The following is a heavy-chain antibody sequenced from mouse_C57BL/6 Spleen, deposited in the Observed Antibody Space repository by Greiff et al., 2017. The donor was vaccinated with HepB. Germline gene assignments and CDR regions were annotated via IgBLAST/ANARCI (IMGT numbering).Heavy chain of an antibody. D-gene: IGHD1-1*01. CDR1: GFNIKDDY. J-gene: IGHJ2*01. V-gene: IGHV14-4*01. Sequence: VQLKQSGAELVRPGASVKLSCTASGFNIKDDYMHWVKQRPEQGLEWIGWIDPENGDTEYASKFQGKATITADTSSNTAYLQLSSLTSEDTAVYYCTTGGYYGSSSYFDYWGQGTTLTVSS. CDR3: TTGGYYGSSSYFDY. CDR2: IDPENGDT.